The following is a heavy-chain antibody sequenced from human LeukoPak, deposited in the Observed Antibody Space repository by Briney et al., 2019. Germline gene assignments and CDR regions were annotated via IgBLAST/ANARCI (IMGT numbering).Heavy chain of an antibody. J-gene: IGHJ3*02. CDR3: VRDWEGFNFDI. CDR2: IHNSGGT. Sequence: SETLSLTCTVSGGSVRSYHWSWIRQSPAEGLEWIAYIHNSGGTRYNPSLQSRVTISVDTSKNQFSLKLRSVTAADTAVYYCVRDWEGFNFDIWGQGTMVTVSS. CDR1: GGSVRSYH. D-gene: IGHD1-26*01. V-gene: IGHV4-59*02.